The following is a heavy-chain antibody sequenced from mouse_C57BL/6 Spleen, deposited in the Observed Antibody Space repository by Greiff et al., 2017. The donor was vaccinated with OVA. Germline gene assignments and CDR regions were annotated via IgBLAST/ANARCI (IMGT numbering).Heavy chain of an antibody. Sequence: EVKLVESGGGLVKPGGSLKLSCAASGFTFSSYAMSWVRQTPEKRLEWVATISDGGSYTYYPDNVKGRFTISRDNAKNNLYLQMSHLKSEDTAMYYCARDDYYGSSYEAMDYWGQGTSVTVSS. CDR3: ARDDYYGSSYEAMDY. V-gene: IGHV5-4*01. CDR1: GFTFSSYA. J-gene: IGHJ4*01. CDR2: ISDGGSYT. D-gene: IGHD1-1*01.